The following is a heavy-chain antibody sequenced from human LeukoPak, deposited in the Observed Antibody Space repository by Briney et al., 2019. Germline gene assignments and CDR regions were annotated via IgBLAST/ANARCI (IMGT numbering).Heavy chain of an antibody. V-gene: IGHV3-23*01. J-gene: IGHJ5*02. D-gene: IGHD3-10*01. CDR3: AKDQDYYYYGSGSYSWFDP. Sequence: GGSLRLSCTASGFTFSRNAMSWVRQAPGKGLEWVSAISGSGGSTYYADSVKGRFTISRDNSKNTLYLQMNSLRAEDTAVYYCAKDQDYYYYGSGSYSWFDPWGQGTLVTVSS. CDR2: ISGSGGST. CDR1: GFTFSRNA.